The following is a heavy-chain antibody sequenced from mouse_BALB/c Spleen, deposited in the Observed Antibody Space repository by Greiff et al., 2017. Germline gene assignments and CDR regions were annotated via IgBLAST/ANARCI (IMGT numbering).Heavy chain of an antibody. V-gene: IGHV1-4*01. CDR1: GYTFTSYT. Sequence: VQLQQSGAELARPGASVKMSCKASGYTFTSYTMHWVKQRPGQGLEWIGYINPSSGYTNYNQKFKDKATLTADKSSSTAYMQLSSLTSEDSAVYYCARYWEEVRRGEYAMDYWGQGTSVTVSS. CDR3: ARYWEEVRRGEYAMDY. D-gene: IGHD2-14*01. CDR2: INPSSGYT. J-gene: IGHJ4*01.